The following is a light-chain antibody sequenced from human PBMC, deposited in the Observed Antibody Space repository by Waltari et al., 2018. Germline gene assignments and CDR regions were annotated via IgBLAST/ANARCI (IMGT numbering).Light chain of an antibody. CDR3: QSYDSSLSGSGVV. V-gene: IGLV1-40*01. Sequence: QSVLTQPPSVSGAPGQRVTISCPGSSSNIGAGYDVHWYQQLPGTAPKLLTYGNSNRPSGVPDRFSGSKSGTSASLAITGLQAEDEADYYCQSYDSSLSGSGVVFGGGTKLTVL. J-gene: IGLJ2*01. CDR1: SSNIGAGYD. CDR2: GNS.